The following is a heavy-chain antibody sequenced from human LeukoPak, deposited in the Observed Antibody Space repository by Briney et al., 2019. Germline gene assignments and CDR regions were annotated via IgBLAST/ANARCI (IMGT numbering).Heavy chain of an antibody. D-gene: IGHD2-2*03. CDR3: ARERGYCSSTSCYPFDY. V-gene: IGHV1-69*04. J-gene: IGHJ4*02. Sequence: GASVKVSCKASGGTFSSYTISWVRQAPGQGLEWMGRIIPILGIANYAQKFQGRVTITSDKSTSTAYMELSSLRSEDTAASYCARERGYCSSTSCYPFDYWGQGTLVTVSS. CDR1: GGTFSSYT. CDR2: IIPILGIA.